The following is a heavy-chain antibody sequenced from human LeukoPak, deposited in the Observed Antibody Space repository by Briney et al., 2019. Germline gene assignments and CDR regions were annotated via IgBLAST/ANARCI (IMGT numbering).Heavy chain of an antibody. D-gene: IGHD3-3*01. CDR2: IYYSGST. CDR1: GRSISSGDYY. V-gene: IGHV4-30-4*01. CDR3: ARGPYDFWSGSPYGMDV. Sequence: SETLSLTCTVSGRSISSGDYYWGWLRQPPGKGLEWIVYIYYSGSTYYNPSLKSRVTVSVDTSKNQFSLKLSSVTAADTAVYYCARGPYDFWSGSPYGMDVWGQGTTVTVSS. J-gene: IGHJ6*02.